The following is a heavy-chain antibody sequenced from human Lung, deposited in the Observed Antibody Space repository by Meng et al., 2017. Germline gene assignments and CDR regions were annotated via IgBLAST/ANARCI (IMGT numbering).Heavy chain of an antibody. CDR1: GGSISSSNYY. V-gene: IGHV4-30-4*01. Sequence: QVQRPESGPGLVKPSQTLSLTCTVSGGSISSSNYYWSVIRQPPGKGLEWSGHIYNSGSTYYNPSLKSRITISVDTSKNQFSLKLSSVTAADTAVYYCARGQKGYFDLWGRGTLVTVSS. CDR2: IYNSGST. J-gene: IGHJ2*01. CDR3: ARGQKGYFDL.